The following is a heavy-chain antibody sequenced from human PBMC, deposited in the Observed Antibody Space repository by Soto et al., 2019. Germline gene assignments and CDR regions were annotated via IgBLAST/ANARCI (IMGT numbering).Heavy chain of an antibody. D-gene: IGHD3-22*01. CDR1: GSTFSSYA. CDR3: AKERYYYDSSGYYPLGY. J-gene: IGHJ4*02. CDR2: ISGSGGST. Sequence: GGSLRLSCAASGSTFSSYAMSWVRQAPGKGLEWVSAISGSGGSTYYADSVKGRFTISRDNSKNTLYLQMNSLRAEDTAVYYCAKERYYYDSSGYYPLGYWGQGTLVTVSS. V-gene: IGHV3-23*01.